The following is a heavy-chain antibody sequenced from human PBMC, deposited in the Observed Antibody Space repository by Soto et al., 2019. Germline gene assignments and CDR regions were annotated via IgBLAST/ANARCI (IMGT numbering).Heavy chain of an antibody. D-gene: IGHD5-18*01. V-gene: IGHV1-18*04. CDR3: ARDPKTWIQLWLRSGFRYYGMDV. J-gene: IGHJ6*02. Sequence: ASVKVSCKASGYTFTSYGISWLRQAPGQGLEWMGWISAYNGNTNYAQKLQGRVTMTTDTSTSTAYMELRSLRSDDTAVYYCARDPKTWIQLWLRSGFRYYGMDVWGQGTTVTVSS. CDR1: GYTFTSYG. CDR2: ISAYNGNT.